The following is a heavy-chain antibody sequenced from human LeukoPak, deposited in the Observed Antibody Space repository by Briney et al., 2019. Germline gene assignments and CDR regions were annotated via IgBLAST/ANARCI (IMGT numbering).Heavy chain of an antibody. CDR1: LFTFSTYW. Sequence: PGASLKLSCTASLFTFSTYWMSWVRQAPGKGLEWVANINPDGSERNLVDSVKGRFTISRDNAKNSLYLQMNSLRAEDTAVYYCARVVAARSFYFDYWGEGTLVTVSS. CDR3: ARVVAARSFYFDY. CDR2: INPDGSER. J-gene: IGHJ4*02. V-gene: IGHV3-7*01. D-gene: IGHD2-15*01.